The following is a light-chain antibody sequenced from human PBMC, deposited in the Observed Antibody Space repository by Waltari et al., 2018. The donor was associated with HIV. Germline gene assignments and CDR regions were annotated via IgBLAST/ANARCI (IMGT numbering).Light chain of an antibody. J-gene: IGKJ1*01. CDR3: HQYDSSSWT. CDR1: QSVSRSY. Sequence: EIVLSQSPGTLSLSPGERVTLSCRASQSVSRSYLAWYQQKPGQAPRLLIYDASSRATGIPDRFSGSGFGTDFTLTISRLEPEDFAVYYCHQYDSSSWTFGQGTKVEIK. V-gene: IGKV3-20*01. CDR2: DAS.